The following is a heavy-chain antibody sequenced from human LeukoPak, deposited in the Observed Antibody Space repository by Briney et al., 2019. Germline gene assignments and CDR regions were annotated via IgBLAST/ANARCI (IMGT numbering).Heavy chain of an antibody. D-gene: IGHD2-21*02. CDR2: IWYDGSNK. CDR1: GFTFSSYG. J-gene: IGHJ3*02. CDR3: ARELLCGGDCPDAFDI. V-gene: IGHV3-33*01. Sequence: PGRSLRLSCAASGFTFSSYGMHWVRQAPGKGLEWVAVIWYDGSNKYYADSVKGRFTISRDNAKNSLYLQMNSLRAEDTAVYYCARELLCGGDCPDAFDIWGQGTMVTVSS.